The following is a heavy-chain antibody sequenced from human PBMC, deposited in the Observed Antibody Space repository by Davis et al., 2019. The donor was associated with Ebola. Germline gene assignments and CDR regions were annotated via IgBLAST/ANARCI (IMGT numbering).Heavy chain of an antibody. Sequence: GGSLRLSCAASGFTFSHYGMHWVRQAPGKGLEWVSVISYDGSDKYYADSVKGRFSISRDDSKNTLFLQMSSLRADDTAVYHCARDRARARGYSYGYFDYWGQGTLVTVSS. D-gene: IGHD5-18*01. V-gene: IGHV3-30*03. CDR2: ISYDGSDK. CDR1: GFTFSHYG. J-gene: IGHJ4*02. CDR3: ARDRARARGYSYGYFDY.